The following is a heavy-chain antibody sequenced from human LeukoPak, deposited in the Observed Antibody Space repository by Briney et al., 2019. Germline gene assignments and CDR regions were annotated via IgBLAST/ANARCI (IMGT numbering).Heavy chain of an antibody. J-gene: IGHJ6*02. Sequence: SETLSLTCTVSGGSISSHYWSWIRQPPGKGLEWIGYIYYSGSTNYNPSLKSRVTISVDTSKNQFSLKLSSVTAADTAVYYCAGTPPNYYYYGMDVWGQGTTVTVSS. CDR2: IYYSGST. CDR3: AGTPPNYYYYGMDV. CDR1: GGSISSHY. V-gene: IGHV4-59*11. D-gene: IGHD2-15*01.